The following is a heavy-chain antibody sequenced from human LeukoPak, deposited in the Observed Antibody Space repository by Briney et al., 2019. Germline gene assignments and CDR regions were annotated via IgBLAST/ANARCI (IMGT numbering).Heavy chain of an antibody. CDR2: ISGSGGST. CDR3: AKDLDIVVVPAAMYAFDI. D-gene: IGHD2-2*01. CDR1: GFTFSSYA. V-gene: IGHV3-23*01. J-gene: IGHJ3*02. Sequence: GGSLRLSCAASGFTFSSYAMSWVRQAPGKGLEWVSAISGSGGSTYYADSVKGRFTISRDNSKNTLYLQMNSLRAEDTAVYYCAKDLDIVVVPAAMYAFDIWGQGTMVTVPS.